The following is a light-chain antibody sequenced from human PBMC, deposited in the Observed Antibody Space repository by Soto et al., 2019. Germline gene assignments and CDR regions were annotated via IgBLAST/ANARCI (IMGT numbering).Light chain of an antibody. CDR2: KAS. J-gene: IGKJ2*01. CDR1: QSISNS. CDR3: QEYTTSPSP. Sequence: DIQMTQSPSTLSASVGDRVTITCRASQSISNSLAWYQQKPGKAPKLLTYKASTLETGVTSRFSGYGSGIEFTLTITSLQPDDFAAYYCQEYTTSPSPFGQGTKLEIK. V-gene: IGKV1-5*03.